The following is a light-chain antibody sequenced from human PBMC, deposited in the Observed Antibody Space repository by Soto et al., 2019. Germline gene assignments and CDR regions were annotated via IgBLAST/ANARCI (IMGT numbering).Light chain of an antibody. Sequence: DIVMTQSPDSLAVSLGERAAINCKSSQSVLYSSNNKNYLAWYQQKPGQPPRLLIYWAFTRESGVPDRFSGSWSGTDFTLTISSLQAEDVAVYYCKQYYSTPLTFGGGTKVEIK. J-gene: IGKJ4*01. CDR1: QSVLYSSNNKNY. CDR2: WAF. V-gene: IGKV4-1*01. CDR3: KQYYSTPLT.